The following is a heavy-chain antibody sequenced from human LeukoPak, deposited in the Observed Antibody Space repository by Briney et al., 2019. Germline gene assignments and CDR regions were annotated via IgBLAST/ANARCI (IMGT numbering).Heavy chain of an antibody. V-gene: IGHV3-21*01. Sequence: PGGSLRLSCAASGFTFSSYSMNWVRQAPGKGLEWVSSISSSSSYIYYADSVKGRFTISRDNAKNSLYLQMNSLRAEDTAVYYCARGPTADWRELAPFDSWGQGTLVTVSP. CDR1: GFTFSSYS. CDR2: ISSSSSYI. J-gene: IGHJ4*02. D-gene: IGHD1-26*01. CDR3: ARGPTADWRELAPFDS.